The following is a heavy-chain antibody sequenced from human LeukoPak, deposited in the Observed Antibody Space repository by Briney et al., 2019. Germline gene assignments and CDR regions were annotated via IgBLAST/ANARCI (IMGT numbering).Heavy chain of an antibody. CDR2: ISGSGGST. Sequence: GGSLRLSCAASGFTFSSYAMSWVRQAPGKGLEWVSAISGSGGSTYYADSVKGRFTISRDNSKNTLYQQMNSLRAEDTAVYYCAKALSVLLWFGELFTYWGQGTLVTVSS. CDR1: GFTFSSYA. D-gene: IGHD3-10*01. V-gene: IGHV3-23*01. J-gene: IGHJ4*02. CDR3: AKALSVLLWFGELFTY.